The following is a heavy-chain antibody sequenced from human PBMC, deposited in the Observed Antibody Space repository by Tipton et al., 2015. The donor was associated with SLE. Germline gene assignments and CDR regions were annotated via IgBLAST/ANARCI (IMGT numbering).Heavy chain of an antibody. D-gene: IGHD3-22*01. CDR1: GFTFSSYA. Sequence: QVQLVQSGGGVVQPGRSLRLSCAASGFTFSSYAMHWVRQAPGKGLEWVAVISYDGSNKYYADSVKGRFTISRDNSKNTLYLQMNSLRAEDTAVYYCARDQDYYDSQEDVGIWASGYWGQGTLVTVSS. CDR2: ISYDGSNK. V-gene: IGHV3-30-3*01. CDR3: ARDQDYYDSQEDVGIWASGY. J-gene: IGHJ4*02.